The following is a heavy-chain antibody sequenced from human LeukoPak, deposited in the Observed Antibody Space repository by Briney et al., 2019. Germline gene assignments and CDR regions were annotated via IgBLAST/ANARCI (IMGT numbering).Heavy chain of an antibody. CDR3: ARAMTSVVAYYYYYMDV. CDR1: GFTFSSYW. J-gene: IGHJ6*03. V-gene: IGHV3-7*01. CDR2: IKQDGSEK. D-gene: IGHD2-15*01. Sequence: TGGSLRLSCAASGFTFSSYWMSWVRQAPGKGLEWVANIKQDGSEKYYVDSVKGRFTISRDNAKNSLYLQMHSLRAEDTAVYYCARAMTSVVAYYYYYMDVWGKGTTVTVSS.